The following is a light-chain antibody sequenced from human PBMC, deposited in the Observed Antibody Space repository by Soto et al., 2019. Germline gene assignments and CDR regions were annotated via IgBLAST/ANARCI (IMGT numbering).Light chain of an antibody. J-gene: IGKJ1*01. V-gene: IGKV3-20*01. CDR2: GSS. Sequence: TQSPSTLSASVGDRVTITCRASRSISTSYLAWYQQKPGQAPRLLIFGSSIRAASSIDGFFSGGSGRDFFPTIRSLEADDFAVYYCYQYDSWPQDTFGQGTKVDIK. CDR1: RSISTSY. CDR3: YQYDSWPQDT.